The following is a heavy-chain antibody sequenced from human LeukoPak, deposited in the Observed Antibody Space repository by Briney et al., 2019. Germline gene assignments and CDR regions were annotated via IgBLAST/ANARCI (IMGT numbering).Heavy chain of an antibody. V-gene: IGHV4-34*01. Sequence: PSETLSLTCAVHGGSLTGYSWAWVRQSPGEGLEWIGEINQVERTIYSPSLESRVFISLEASRNQFFLQLTSVAAADTAMYYCARGRATPSRLFFDYYFMDVWGPGTPVTVSS. CDR2: INQVERT. CDR1: GGSLTGYS. J-gene: IGHJ6*03. D-gene: IGHD2-15*01. CDR3: ARGRATPSRLFFDYYFMDV.